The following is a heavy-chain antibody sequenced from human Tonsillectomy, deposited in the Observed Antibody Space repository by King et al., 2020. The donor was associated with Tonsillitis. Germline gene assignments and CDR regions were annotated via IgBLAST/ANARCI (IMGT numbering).Heavy chain of an antibody. Sequence: QVQLQESGPGLVKPSQTLSLTCTVSGGSISSGDYYWSWIRQPPGKGLEWIGYIYYSGSTYCNPSLKSRLTISVDTSKNQFSLNLSSVTAADTAVYYCASYGDPHLVHYWGQGTLVTVSS. CDR2: IYYSGST. D-gene: IGHD4-17*01. CDR1: GGSISSGDYY. J-gene: IGHJ4*02. V-gene: IGHV4-30-4*01. CDR3: ASYGDPHLVHY.